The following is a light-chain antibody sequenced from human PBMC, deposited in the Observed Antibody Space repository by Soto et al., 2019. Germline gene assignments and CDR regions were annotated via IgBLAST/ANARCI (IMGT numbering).Light chain of an antibody. CDR1: QSVDNW. J-gene: IGKJ1*01. V-gene: IGKV1-5*01. CDR3: QQYDSPPPT. Sequence: DIQMTQSPPTLSASVGDRVTITCRASQSVDNWLAWYQQKPGKAPELLIYDAFSLKSGVPSRFSGSRSGTEFALTISSLQPDDSATYYCQQYDSPPPTFGQGTK. CDR2: DAF.